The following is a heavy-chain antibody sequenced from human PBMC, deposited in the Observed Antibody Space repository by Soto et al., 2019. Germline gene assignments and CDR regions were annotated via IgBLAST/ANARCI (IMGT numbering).Heavy chain of an antibody. Sequence: SQTLSLTCVISGDSVSSSSVAWNWVRQSPSRGLEWLGRTYYRSRWYSDFAVSVRGRIVINADTSKNQFSLQLNSVTPEGTAVYFCARSEEDSDYYYYGLDAWGQGTTVTVSS. V-gene: IGHV6-1*01. J-gene: IGHJ6*02. CDR3: ARSEEDSDYYYYGLDA. D-gene: IGHD2-15*01. CDR1: GDSVSSSSVA. CDR2: TYYRSRWYS.